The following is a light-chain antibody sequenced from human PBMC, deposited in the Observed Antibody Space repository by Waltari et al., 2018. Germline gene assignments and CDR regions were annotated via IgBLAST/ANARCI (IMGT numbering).Light chain of an antibody. J-gene: IGKJ4*01. V-gene: IGKV3-20*01. CDR1: QTVRPTY. Sequence: EIVLTQSPGTLSLSPGERATLSCRASQTVRPTYLAWYPGQAPTLLIYGASSRATGIPDRFSGSGSGTDFSLTISSLEPEDFAVDYCQQYDISPLTFGGGTKVEIK. CDR3: QQYDISPLT. CDR2: GAS.